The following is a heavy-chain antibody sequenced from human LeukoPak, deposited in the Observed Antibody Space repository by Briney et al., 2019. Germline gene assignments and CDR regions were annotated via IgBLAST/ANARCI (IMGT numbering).Heavy chain of an antibody. CDR2: IYYSGST. D-gene: IGHD6-13*01. V-gene: IGHV4-59*08. CDR1: GGSISSYY. Sequence: SETLSLTCTVSGGSISSYYWSWIRQPPGKGLEWIGYIYYSGSTNYNPSLKSRVTISVDTSKNQFPLKLSSVTAADTAVYYCARHQGGDSSSWFNWFDPWGQGTLVTVSS. CDR3: ARHQGGDSSSWFNWFDP. J-gene: IGHJ5*02.